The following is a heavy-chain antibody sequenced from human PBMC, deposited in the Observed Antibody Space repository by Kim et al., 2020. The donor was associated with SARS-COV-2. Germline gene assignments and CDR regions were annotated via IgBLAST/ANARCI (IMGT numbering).Heavy chain of an antibody. CDR2: ISGSGGST. Sequence: GGSLRLSCAASGFTFSSYAMSWVRQAPGKGLEWVSAISGSGGSTYYADSVKGRFTISRDNSKNTLYLQMNSLRAEDTAVYYCAKMSGGFGELFYFDYWGQGTLVTVSS. V-gene: IGHV3-23*01. CDR1: GFTFSSYA. J-gene: IGHJ4*02. CDR3: AKMSGGFGELFYFDY. D-gene: IGHD3-10*01.